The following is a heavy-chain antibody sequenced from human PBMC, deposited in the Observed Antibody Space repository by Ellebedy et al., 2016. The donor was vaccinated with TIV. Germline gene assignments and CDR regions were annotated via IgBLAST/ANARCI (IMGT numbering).Heavy chain of an antibody. CDR1: GFTFSSYG. V-gene: IGHV3-33*01. CDR3: ARATYYYDSSGYYHFDY. D-gene: IGHD3-22*01. J-gene: IGHJ4*02. Sequence: GESLKISCAASGFTFSSYGMHWVRQAPGKGLEWVAVIWYDGSNKYYADSVKGRFTISRDNSKNTLYLQMNILRAEDTAVYYCARATYYYDSSGYYHFDYWGQGTLVTVSS. CDR2: IWYDGSNK.